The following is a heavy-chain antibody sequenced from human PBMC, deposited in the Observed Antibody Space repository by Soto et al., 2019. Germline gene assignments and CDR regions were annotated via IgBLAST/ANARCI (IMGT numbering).Heavy chain of an antibody. V-gene: IGHV3-30-3*01. Sequence: PGGSLRLSCAASGFTFSSYAMHWVRQAPGKGLEWVAVISYDGSNKYYADSVKGRFTISRDNSKNTLYLQMNSLRAEDTAVYYCAREYDTYYFDYWGQGTLVTVSS. D-gene: IGHD3-22*01. CDR1: GFTFSSYA. J-gene: IGHJ4*02. CDR2: ISYDGSNK. CDR3: AREYDTYYFDY.